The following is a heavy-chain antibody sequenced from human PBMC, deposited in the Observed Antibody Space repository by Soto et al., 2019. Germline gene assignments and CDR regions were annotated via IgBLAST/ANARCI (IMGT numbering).Heavy chain of an antibody. CDR1: GGSISSYY. CDR2: IYYSGGT. Sequence: QVQLQESGPGLVKPSETLSLTCTVSGGSISSYYWSWIRQPPGKGLEWIGYIYYSGGTNYNPSLXGRLPISVDPXXNXFXXKRSSVTAADTAVYYCARRRYYGSGSHYDYSGMDVWGEGTTVTVSS. CDR3: ARRRYYGSGSHYDYSGMDV. J-gene: IGHJ6*04. V-gene: IGHV4-59*08. D-gene: IGHD3-10*01.